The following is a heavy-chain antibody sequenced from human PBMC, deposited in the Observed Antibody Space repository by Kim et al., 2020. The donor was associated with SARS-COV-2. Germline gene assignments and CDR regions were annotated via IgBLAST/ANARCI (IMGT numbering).Heavy chain of an antibody. J-gene: IGHJ4*02. Sequence: HSGSTNYNPSLKSRVTISVDTSKNQFSLKLSSVTAADTAVYYCARFRSGRWGQGTLVTVSS. CDR2: HSGST. CDR3: ARFRSGR. D-gene: IGHD3-10*01. V-gene: IGHV4-34*01.